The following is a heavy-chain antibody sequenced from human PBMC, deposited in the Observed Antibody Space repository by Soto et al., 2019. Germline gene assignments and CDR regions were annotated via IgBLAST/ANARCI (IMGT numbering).Heavy chain of an antibody. D-gene: IGHD3-10*01. J-gene: IGHJ4*02. CDR1: GYTFTGYY. CDR2: INPNSGGT. V-gene: IGHV1-2*04. Sequence: ASVKVSCKASGYTFTGYYMHWVRQAPGQGLEWMGWINPNSGGTNYAQKFQGWVTMTRDTSISTAYMELSRLRSDDTAVYYCARAGMYFYYGSGSYYYFDYWGQGTLVTVSS. CDR3: ARAGMYFYYGSGSYYYFDY.